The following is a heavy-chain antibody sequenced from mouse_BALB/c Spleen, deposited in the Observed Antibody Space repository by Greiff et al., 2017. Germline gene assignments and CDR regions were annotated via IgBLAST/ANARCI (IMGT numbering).Heavy chain of an antibody. J-gene: IGHJ2*01. V-gene: IGHV3-2*02. CDR1: GYSITSDYA. D-gene: IGHD2-14*01. CDR3: ARGASWVRFDY. CDR2: ISYSGST. Sequence: EVQLVESGPGLVKPSQSLSLTCTVTGYSITSDYAWNWIRQFPGNKLEWMGYISYSGSTSYNPSLKSRISITRDTSKNQFFLQLNSVTTEDTATYYCARGASWVRFDYWGQGTTLTVSS.